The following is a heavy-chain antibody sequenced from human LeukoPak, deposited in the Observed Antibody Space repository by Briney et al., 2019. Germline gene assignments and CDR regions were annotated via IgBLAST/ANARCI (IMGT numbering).Heavy chain of an antibody. V-gene: IGHV3-11*01. D-gene: IGHD1-26*01. Sequence: GGSLRRSCAASGFTFSDYYMSWIRQAPGKGLECVSYITSSGSTIYYADSVKGRFTISRDNAKNSLYLEMNSLRAEDTAVYYCAAGLNGGATMLNYWGQGTLATVSS. J-gene: IGHJ4*02. CDR2: ITSSGSTI. CDR1: GFTFSDYY. CDR3: AAGLNGGATMLNY.